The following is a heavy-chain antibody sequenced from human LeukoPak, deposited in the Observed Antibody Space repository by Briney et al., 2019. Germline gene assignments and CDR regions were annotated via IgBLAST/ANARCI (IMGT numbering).Heavy chain of an antibody. CDR1: GYSFTSYW. Sequence: GESLKISCKGSGYSFTSYWIGWVRQMPGKGLEWMGIIYPGDSDTRYSPSFQGQVTISADKSISTAYLQWSSLKASDIAMYYCATALPRGYNVEENAFDIWGQGTMVTVSS. CDR2: IYPGDSDT. J-gene: IGHJ3*02. V-gene: IGHV5-51*01. D-gene: IGHD5-24*01. CDR3: ATALPRGYNVEENAFDI.